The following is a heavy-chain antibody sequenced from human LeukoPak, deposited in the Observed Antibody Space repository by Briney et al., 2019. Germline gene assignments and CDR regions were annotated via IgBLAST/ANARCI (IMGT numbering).Heavy chain of an antibody. V-gene: IGHV3-23*01. Sequence: GGSLRLSCAASGFTFSSYAMSWVRQAPGKGLEWVSAISGSGGSTYYADSVKGRFTISRDNSKNTPYLQMNSLRAEDTAVYYCAKDPSRVVATLFDYWGQGTLVTVSS. D-gene: IGHD5-12*01. CDR1: GFTFSSYA. CDR3: AKDPSRVVATLFDY. CDR2: ISGSGGST. J-gene: IGHJ4*02.